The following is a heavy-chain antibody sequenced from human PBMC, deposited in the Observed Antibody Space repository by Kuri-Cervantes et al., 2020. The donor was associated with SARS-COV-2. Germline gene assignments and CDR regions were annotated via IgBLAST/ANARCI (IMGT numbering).Heavy chain of an antibody. D-gene: IGHD2-21*02. V-gene: IGHV4-38-2*01. CDR1: GYSISSGYY. CDR3: ARHSVAVTVPPSGIDY. Sequence: GSLRLSCAVSGYSISSGYYWGWIRQPPGKGLEWIGNIYYSGGTSYNPSLQSRVTISIDTSKSQFSLKLRSLTAADTAVYYCARHSVAVTVPPSGIDYWGQGTLVTVSS. CDR2: IYYSGGT. J-gene: IGHJ4*02.